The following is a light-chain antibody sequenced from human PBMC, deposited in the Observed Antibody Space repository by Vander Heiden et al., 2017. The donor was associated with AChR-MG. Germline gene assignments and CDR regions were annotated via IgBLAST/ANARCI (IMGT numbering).Light chain of an antibody. CDR2: DDN. Sequence: QSASTQPPLVSAAPGQKVTISCSGSSSNLGKNYVSWYQQFPGTATKLLIYDDNKRPSVIPDRFAGSKSGTSATLGITGLQTGDEANYYGATWDSGVRGYVFGAGTKVTVL. CDR1: SSNLGKNY. CDR3: ATWDSGVRGYV. V-gene: IGLV1-51*01. J-gene: IGLJ1*01.